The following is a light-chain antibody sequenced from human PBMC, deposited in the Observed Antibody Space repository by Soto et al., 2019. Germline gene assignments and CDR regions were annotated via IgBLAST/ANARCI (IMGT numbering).Light chain of an antibody. CDR3: QVWDSSSEHVV. Sequence: SYELTQPPSVSVAPGKTARITWGGNNIGSKSVHWYQQKPGQAPVLVIYYDSDRPSGIPERFSGSNSGNTATLTISRGEAGDEADYYCQVWDSSSEHVVFGGGTKLTVL. CDR2: YDS. J-gene: IGLJ2*01. CDR1: NIGSKS. V-gene: IGLV3-21*04.